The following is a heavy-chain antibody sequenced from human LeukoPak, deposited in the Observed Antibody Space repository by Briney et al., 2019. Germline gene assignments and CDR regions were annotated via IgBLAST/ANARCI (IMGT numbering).Heavy chain of an antibody. J-gene: IGHJ4*02. D-gene: IGHD6-19*01. CDR1: GGSIRSNNFS. V-gene: IGHV4-39*01. Sequence: SETLSLTCSVSGGSIRSNNFSWDWIRQPPGKGLEWIGSFSYGGATYFNPSLKSRVTMSVDTSKNQFSLKVTSVTAADTAVYYCARRTAVARTAHFDYWGQGILVTVSS. CDR2: FSYGGAT. CDR3: ARRTAVARTAHFDY.